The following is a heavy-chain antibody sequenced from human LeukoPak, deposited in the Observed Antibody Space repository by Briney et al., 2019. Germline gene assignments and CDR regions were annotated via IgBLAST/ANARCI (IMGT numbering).Heavy chain of an antibody. J-gene: IGHJ4*02. D-gene: IGHD3-9*01. CDR2: IYTSGST. CDR1: GGSIGSDY. V-gene: IGHV4-4*07. Sequence: PSETLSLTCTVSGGSIGSDYWSWIRQPAGKGLEWIGRIYTSGSTNYNPSLKSRVTMSVDTSKNQFSLKLSSVTAADTAVYYCARGPLYDILTGYYNLGGEYYFDYWGQGTLVTVSS. CDR3: ARGPLYDILTGYYNLGGEYYFDY.